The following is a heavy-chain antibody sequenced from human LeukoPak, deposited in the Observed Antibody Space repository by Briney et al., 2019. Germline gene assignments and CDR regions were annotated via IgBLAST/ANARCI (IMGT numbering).Heavy chain of an antibody. CDR1: GYTFSSYY. CDR3: ARIRDGYNDAYDI. CDR2: INPGGDNT. D-gene: IGHD5-24*01. V-gene: IGHV1-46*01. J-gene: IGHJ3*02. Sequence: ASVKVSCKASGYTFSSYYIHWVRRAPGQGLEWMGLINPGGDNTDYAQNFQGRVTMTRDTSTSTVYMGLSSLRSEDTAVYYCARIRDGYNDAYDIWGQGTMVTVSS.